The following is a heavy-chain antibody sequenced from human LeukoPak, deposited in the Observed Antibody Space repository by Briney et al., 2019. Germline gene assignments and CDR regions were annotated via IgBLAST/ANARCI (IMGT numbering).Heavy chain of an antibody. CDR2: INAGNGNT. CDR1: GYTFTSYA. CDR3: ARVDVIAVAGSTDFDY. V-gene: IGHV1-3*01. J-gene: IGHJ4*02. D-gene: IGHD6-19*01. Sequence: ASVKVSCKASGYTFTSYAMHWVRQAPGQRLEWMGWINAGNGNTKYSQKFQGRVTITRDTSASTAYMGLSSLRSEDTAVYYCARVDVIAVAGSTDFDYWGQGTLVTVSS.